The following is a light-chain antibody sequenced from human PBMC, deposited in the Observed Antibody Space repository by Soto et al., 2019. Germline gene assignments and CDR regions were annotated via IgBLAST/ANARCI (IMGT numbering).Light chain of an antibody. CDR2: GTS. CDR1: QSVSSNY. CDR3: HQYNTSPWT. V-gene: IGKV3-20*01. Sequence: EIVLTQSPGTLSLSPGERATLSCRASQSVSSNYLAWYQQKPGQAPRLLIYGTSSRATGVPDRFSGSGSGKDFTFTISRLEPEDFAVYYCHQYNTSPWTFGQGTKVDIK. J-gene: IGKJ1*01.